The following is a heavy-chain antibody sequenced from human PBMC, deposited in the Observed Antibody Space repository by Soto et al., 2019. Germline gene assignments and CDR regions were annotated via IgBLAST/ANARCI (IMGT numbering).Heavy chain of an antibody. J-gene: IGHJ4*02. CDR3: AKGPRIAVAGTFDY. V-gene: IGHV3-30*18. D-gene: IGHD6-19*01. CDR1: GFTFSSYG. CDR2: ISYDGSNK. Sequence: QVQLVESGGGVVQPGRSLRLSCAASGFTFSSYGMHWVRQAPGKGLEWVAVISYDGSNKYYADSVKGRFTISRDNSKNTLYLQMNSLRAEDTAVYYCAKGPRIAVAGTFDYWGQGTLVTVSS.